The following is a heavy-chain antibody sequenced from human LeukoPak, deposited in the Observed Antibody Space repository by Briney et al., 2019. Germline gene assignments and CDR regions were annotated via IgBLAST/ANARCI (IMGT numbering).Heavy chain of an antibody. V-gene: IGHV1-46*01. CDR3: AREYCSGGSCYTAFGY. D-gene: IGHD2-15*01. Sequence: ASVKVSCKASGYTFTSYGISWVRQAPGQGLEWMGIINPSGGSTSYAQKFQGRVTMTRDTSMSTVYMELSSLRSEDTAVYYCAREYCSGGSCYTAFGYWGQGTLVTVSS. J-gene: IGHJ4*02. CDR2: INPSGGST. CDR1: GYTFTSYG.